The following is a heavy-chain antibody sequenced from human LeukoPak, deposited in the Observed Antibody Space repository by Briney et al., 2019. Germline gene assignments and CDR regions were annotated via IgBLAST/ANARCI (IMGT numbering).Heavy chain of an antibody. V-gene: IGHV3-33*04. CDR3: ASSYSSNVYFDH. CDR2: FWHGDYNNK. Sequence: GGSLRLSCVASGISLSNYGMHWVRQAPGKGLEWVAIFWHGDYNNKYYTDAVKGRFTISRDISKNTLYLQMNSLRAEDTAVYYCASSYSSNVYFDHWGQGISVAVS. CDR1: GISLSNYG. J-gene: IGHJ4*02. D-gene: IGHD6-19*01.